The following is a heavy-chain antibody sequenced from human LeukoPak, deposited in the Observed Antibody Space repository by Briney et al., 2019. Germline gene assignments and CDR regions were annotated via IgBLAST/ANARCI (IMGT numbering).Heavy chain of an antibody. CDR3: ARSQSDWYSFDY. CDR2: ISGSGSSS. V-gene: IGHV3-23*01. J-gene: IGHJ4*02. Sequence: TGGSLRLSCAASGFTFSTYAMSWVRQAPGKGLEWVSAISGSGSSSNYADSVKGRITISRDNSKNTLYLQLNSLRGEDTAVFYCARSQSDWYSFDYWGQGTLVSVSS. CDR1: GFTFSTYA. D-gene: IGHD2-21*02.